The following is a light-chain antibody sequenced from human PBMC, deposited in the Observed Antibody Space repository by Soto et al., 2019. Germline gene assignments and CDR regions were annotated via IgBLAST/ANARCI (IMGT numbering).Light chain of an antibody. CDR1: SSNIGAGYD. CDR3: QSYDSSLSGV. CDR2: GNR. V-gene: IGLV1-40*01. Sequence: QSVLTQPPSVSGAPGQRVTISCTGSSSNIGAGYDVHWYQQLPGTAPKLLIYGNRNRPPGVPDRFSGSKSGTSASLAITGLQAEDEADYYCQSYDSSLSGVFGGGTKVTVL. J-gene: IGLJ3*02.